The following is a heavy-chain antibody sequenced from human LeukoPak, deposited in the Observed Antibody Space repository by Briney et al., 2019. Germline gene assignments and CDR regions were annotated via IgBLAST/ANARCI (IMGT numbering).Heavy chain of an antibody. V-gene: IGHV4-4*02. CDR2: IYHSGST. CDR3: ARDGRAVAEAFDI. Sequence: SGTLSLTCAVSGGSISSSNWWSWVRQPPGKGLEWIGEIYHSGSTNYNPSLKSRVTISVDKSKNQFSLRLSSVTAADTAVYYCARDGRAVAEAFDIWGQGTMVTVSS. D-gene: IGHD6-19*01. J-gene: IGHJ3*02. CDR1: GGSISSSNW.